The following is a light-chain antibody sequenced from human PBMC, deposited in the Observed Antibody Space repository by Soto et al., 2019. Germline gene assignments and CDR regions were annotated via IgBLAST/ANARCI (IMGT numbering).Light chain of an antibody. CDR1: SSNIGGNT. CDR2: SND. CDR3: ATWDDSLNGVV. V-gene: IGLV1-44*01. J-gene: IGLJ3*02. Sequence: QSVLTQPPSASGTPGQRVTISCSGSSSNIGGNTVNWYQHLPGTAPKLLIYSNDQRPSGVPDRFSGSKSGTSASLAISGLQSEDEADYYCATWDDSLNGVVFGGGTKLTV.